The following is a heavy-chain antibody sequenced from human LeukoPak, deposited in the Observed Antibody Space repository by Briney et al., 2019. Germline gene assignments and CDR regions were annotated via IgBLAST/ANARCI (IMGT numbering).Heavy chain of an antibody. J-gene: IGHJ6*03. CDR2: VLPIFGTA. CDR3: ARGGATPEYYYYYYYMDV. V-gene: IGHV1-69*05. D-gene: IGHD4-23*01. Sequence: SVTVSCKASGGTFSSYAISWVPDALGQGLESRGGVLPIFGTANYAKKVQGRVTITTDESTSTAYMELSSLRSEDMAVYYCARGGATPEYYYYYYYMDVWGKGTTVTVSS. CDR1: GGTFSSYA.